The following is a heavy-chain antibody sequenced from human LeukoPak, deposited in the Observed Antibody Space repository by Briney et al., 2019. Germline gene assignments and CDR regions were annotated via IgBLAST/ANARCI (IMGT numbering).Heavy chain of an antibody. J-gene: IGHJ3*02. Sequence: PGGSLRLSYAASGFTFSSYWMSWVRQAPGKGLEWVSSISSSSSYIYYADSVKGRFTISRDNAKNSLYLQMNSLRVEDTAVYYCASATVIHKGAFDIWGQGTMVTVSS. V-gene: IGHV3-21*01. CDR2: ISSSSSYI. CDR3: ASATVIHKGAFDI. CDR1: GFTFSSYW. D-gene: IGHD4-17*01.